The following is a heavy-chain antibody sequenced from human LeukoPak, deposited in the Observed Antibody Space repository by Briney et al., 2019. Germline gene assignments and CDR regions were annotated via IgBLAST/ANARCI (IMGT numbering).Heavy chain of an antibody. CDR2: MNPNSGNT. Sequence: ASVKVSCKASGYTFTSYDISWVRQATGRGLEWMGWMNPNSGNTGYAQKFQGRVTITRNTSISTAYMELSSLRSEDTAVYYCARESITFGGARPYYYMDVWGKGTTVTVSS. J-gene: IGHJ6*03. D-gene: IGHD3-16*01. CDR3: ARESITFGGARPYYYMDV. CDR1: GYTFTSYD. V-gene: IGHV1-8*03.